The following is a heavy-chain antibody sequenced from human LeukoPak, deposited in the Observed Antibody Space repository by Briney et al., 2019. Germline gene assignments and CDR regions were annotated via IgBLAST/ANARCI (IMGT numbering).Heavy chain of an antibody. D-gene: IGHD6-19*01. J-gene: IGHJ4*02. V-gene: IGHV3-30*18. CDR1: GFTFSSYG. CDR2: ISYDGSNK. Sequence: PGGSLRLSCAASGFTFSSYGMHWVRQAPGKGLEWVAVISYDGSNKYYEDAVKGRFTISRDNSKNTLYLQMNSLRAEDTSVYYCAKDLPPFIAVAGGVDYWGQGTLVTVSS. CDR3: AKDLPPFIAVAGGVDY.